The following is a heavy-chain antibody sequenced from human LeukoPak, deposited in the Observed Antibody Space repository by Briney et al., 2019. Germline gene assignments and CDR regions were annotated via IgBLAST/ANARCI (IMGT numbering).Heavy chain of an antibody. J-gene: IGHJ3*02. CDR3: ARYCSSTSCYTHDAFDI. CDR1: GYTFTGYY. D-gene: IGHD2-2*02. Sequence: ASVKVSCKASGYTFTGYYMHWVRQAPGQGLEWMGWINPNSGGTNYAQKFQGRVTMTRDTSISTAYMELSRLRSDDTAVYYCARYCSSTSCYTHDAFDIWGQGTMVTVSS. V-gene: IGHV1-2*02. CDR2: INPNSGGT.